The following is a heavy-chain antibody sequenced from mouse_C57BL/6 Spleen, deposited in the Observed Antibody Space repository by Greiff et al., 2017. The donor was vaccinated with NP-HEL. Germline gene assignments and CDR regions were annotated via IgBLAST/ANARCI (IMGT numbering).Heavy chain of an antibody. D-gene: IGHD2-3*01. CDR3: TSSGAYDGYDPYYAMDY. J-gene: IGHJ4*01. CDR2: ISSGGDYI. CDR1: GFTFSSYA. Sequence: EVKVVESGEGLVKPGGSLKLSCAASGFTFSSYAMSWVRQTPEQRLEWVAYISSGGDYIYYADTVKGRFTISRDNARNTLYLQMSSLKSEDTAMYYCTSSGAYDGYDPYYAMDYWGQGTSVTVSS. V-gene: IGHV5-9-1*02.